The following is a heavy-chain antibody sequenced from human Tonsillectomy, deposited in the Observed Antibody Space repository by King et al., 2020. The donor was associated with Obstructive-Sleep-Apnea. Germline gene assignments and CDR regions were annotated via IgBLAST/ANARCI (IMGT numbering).Heavy chain of an antibody. J-gene: IGHJ3*02. V-gene: IGHV4-59*01. CDR3: ARDRGYYGSGSYRAFDI. CDR1: GGSISSYY. Sequence: VQLQESGPGLVKPSETLSLTCTVSGGSISSYYWSWIRQPPGKGLEWIGYIYYSGSTNYNPSLKIRVTISVDTSKTQFSLQLSSVTAADTAVYYCARDRGYYGSGSYRAFDIWGQGTMVTVSS. CDR2: IYYSGST. D-gene: IGHD3-10*01.